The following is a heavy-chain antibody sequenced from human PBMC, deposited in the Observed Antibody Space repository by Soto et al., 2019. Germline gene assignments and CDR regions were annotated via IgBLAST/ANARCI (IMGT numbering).Heavy chain of an antibody. D-gene: IGHD3-22*01. CDR3: ASYYYDSSGYYYVPGVY. Sequence: LETLSLTCTVSGGTIKNSSDYWGWIRQPPGKGLEWIGSIYYSGSTYYNPSLKSRVTISVDTSKNQFSLKLSSVTAADTAVYYCASYYYDSSGYYYVPGVYWGQGTLVTVSS. CDR1: GGTIKNSSDY. V-gene: IGHV4-39*01. CDR2: IYYSGST. J-gene: IGHJ4*02.